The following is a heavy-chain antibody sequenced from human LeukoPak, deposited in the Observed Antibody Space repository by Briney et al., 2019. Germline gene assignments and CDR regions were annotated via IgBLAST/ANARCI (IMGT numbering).Heavy chain of an antibody. CDR1: GFTFSDNA. V-gene: IGHV3-23*01. CDR2: ISRTTGTT. J-gene: IGHJ6*02. CDR3: AKDGPVYYDILTGYPDYYYGMDV. Sequence: GGSLRLSCAASGFTFSDNAMSWVRQAPGKGLEWVSTISRTTGTTYYADSVKGRFTISRDNSKNTVSLRVNSLRAEDTAVYYCAKDGPVYYDILTGYPDYYYGMDVWGQGTTVTVSS. D-gene: IGHD3-9*01.